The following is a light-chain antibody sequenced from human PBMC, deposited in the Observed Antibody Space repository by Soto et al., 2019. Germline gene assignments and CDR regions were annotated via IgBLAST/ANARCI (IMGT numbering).Light chain of an antibody. CDR1: SSNVGGYNF. J-gene: IGLJ2*01. CDR2: DVS. V-gene: IGLV2-11*01. CDR3: CSYAGSYTLL. Sequence: QSALTQPRSVSGSPGQSVTISCTGTSSNVGGYNFVSWYQQEPGKAPKLMVYDVSKRPSGVPDRFSGSKSGNTASLTISGLQAEDVGDYYCCSYAGSYTLLFGGGTKLTVL.